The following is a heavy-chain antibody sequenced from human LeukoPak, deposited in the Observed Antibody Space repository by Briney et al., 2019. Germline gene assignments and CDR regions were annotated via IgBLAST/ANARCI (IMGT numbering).Heavy chain of an antibody. J-gene: IGHJ4*02. CDR3: ARDTVVTPNYFDY. D-gene: IGHD4-23*01. CDR2: IYYSGST. CDR1: GGSISSSSYY. Sequence: SETLSLTCTVSGGSISSSSYYWGWIRQPPGKGLEWIVSIYYSGSTYYNPSLKSRVTIAVDTSKNQFSLKLSSVTAADTAVYYCARDTVVTPNYFDYWGQGTLVTVSS. V-gene: IGHV4-39*07.